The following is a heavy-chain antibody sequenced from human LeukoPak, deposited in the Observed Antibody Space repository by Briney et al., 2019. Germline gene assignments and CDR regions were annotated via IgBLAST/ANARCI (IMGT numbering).Heavy chain of an antibody. J-gene: IGHJ4*02. CDR1: GFTFSDYY. D-gene: IGHD1-26*01. V-gene: IGHV3-23*01. CDR3: AKPRFKVGATLFDY. CDR2: ISGSGGST. Sequence: GGSLRLSCAASGFTFSDYYMSWIRQAPGKGLEWVSAISGSGGSTYYADSVKGRFTISRDNSKNTLYLQMNSLRAEDTAVYYCAKPRFKVGATLFDYWGQGTLVTVSS.